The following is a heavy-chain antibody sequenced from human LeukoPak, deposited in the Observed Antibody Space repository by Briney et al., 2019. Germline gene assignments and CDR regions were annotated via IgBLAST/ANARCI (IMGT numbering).Heavy chain of an antibody. D-gene: IGHD3-10*01. V-gene: IGHV4-39*02. CDR1: GGSIRSSYYY. Sequence: SETLSLTCTVSGGSIRSSYYYWGWIRQPPGKGLEWIGSIYDSGSTYYNPSLKSRVTISVDTSKNQFSLKLNSVTAADTAVYYCAREVGYYGPYGMDVWGQGTTVTVSS. J-gene: IGHJ6*02. CDR3: AREVGYYGPYGMDV. CDR2: IYDSGST.